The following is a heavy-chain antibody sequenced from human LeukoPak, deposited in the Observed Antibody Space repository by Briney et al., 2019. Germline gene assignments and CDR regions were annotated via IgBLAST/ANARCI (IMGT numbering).Heavy chain of an antibody. CDR3: ATHDYVWGSYRAIDY. CDR2: ISGSGGST. CDR1: GFTFSSYA. Sequence: PGGSLGLSCAASGFTFSSYAMSWFRQAPGKGLEWVSAISGSGGSTYYADSVKGRFTISRDNSKNTLYLQMNSLRAEDTAVYYCATHDYVWGSYRAIDYWGQGTLVTVSS. J-gene: IGHJ4*02. D-gene: IGHD3-16*02. V-gene: IGHV3-23*01.